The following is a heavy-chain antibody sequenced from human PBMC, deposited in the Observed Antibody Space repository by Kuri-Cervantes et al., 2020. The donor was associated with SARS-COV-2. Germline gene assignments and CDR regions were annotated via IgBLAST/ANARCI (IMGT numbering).Heavy chain of an antibody. J-gene: IGHJ4*02. D-gene: IGHD3-3*01. Sequence: SETLSLTCTVSGGSISSYYWSWIRQPPGKGLEWIGYIYYSGSTNYNPSLKSLVTISVDTSKNQFSLKLSSVTAADTAVYYCARWPSWSGSIDYWGQGTLVTVSS. CDR1: GGSISSYY. CDR2: IYYSGST. V-gene: IGHV4-59*01. CDR3: ARWPSWSGSIDY.